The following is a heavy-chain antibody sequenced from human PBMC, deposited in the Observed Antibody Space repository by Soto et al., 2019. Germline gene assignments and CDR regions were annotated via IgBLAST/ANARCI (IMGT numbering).Heavy chain of an antibody. D-gene: IGHD6-6*01. J-gene: IGHJ6*02. V-gene: IGHV1-2*04. CDR1: GYTSTGYY. CDR3: ARGSSSYYYYYYGMDV. CDR2: INPNSGGT. Sequence: ASVKVSCKASGYTSTGYYMHWVRQAPGQGLEWMGWINPNSGGTNYAQKFQGWVTMTRDTSISTAYMELSRLRSDDTAVYYCARGSSSYYYYYYGMDVWGQGTTVTVSS.